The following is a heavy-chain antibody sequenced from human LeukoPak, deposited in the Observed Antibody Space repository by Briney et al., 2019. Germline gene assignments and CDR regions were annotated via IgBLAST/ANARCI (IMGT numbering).Heavy chain of an antibody. Sequence: SVKVSCKASGGTFSSYAISWVRQAPGQGLEWIGRIIPILGIANYAQKFQGRVTITADKSTSTAYMELSSLRSEDTAMYYCALPYGSGTLLEYWGQGTLVTVSS. CDR2: IIPILGIA. CDR3: ALPYGSGTLLEY. D-gene: IGHD3-10*01. V-gene: IGHV1-69*04. J-gene: IGHJ4*02. CDR1: GGTFSSYA.